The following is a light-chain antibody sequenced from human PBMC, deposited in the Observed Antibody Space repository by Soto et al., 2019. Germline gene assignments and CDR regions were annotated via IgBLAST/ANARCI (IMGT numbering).Light chain of an antibody. V-gene: IGKV1-12*01. J-gene: IGKJ5*01. Sequence: DIQMTQSPSSVSAYVGDTVTITCRASQGVGDWLAWYQQKPGEAPKLLIYAASTLQSGVPPRFSGSKSGTEFTLTISSLQPEDFASYYCQQADSFPITFGQGTRLEIK. CDR1: QGVGDW. CDR2: AAS. CDR3: QQADSFPIT.